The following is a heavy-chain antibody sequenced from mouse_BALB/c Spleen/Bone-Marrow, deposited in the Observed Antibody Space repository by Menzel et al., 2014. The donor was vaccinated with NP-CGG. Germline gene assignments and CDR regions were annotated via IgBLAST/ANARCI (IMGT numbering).Heavy chain of an antibody. D-gene: IGHD2-3*01. CDR3: ATYDGYCFDY. CDR2: ISYSGST. Sequence: EVMLVESGPSLVKPSQTLSLTCSVTGDSITSGYWNRIRKFPGNKLEYMGYISYSGSTYYNPPLKSRISITRDTSKNQYYPQLNSVTTEDTATYYCATYDGYCFDYWGQGTTLTVSS. J-gene: IGHJ2*01. CDR1: GDSITSGY. V-gene: IGHV3-8*02.